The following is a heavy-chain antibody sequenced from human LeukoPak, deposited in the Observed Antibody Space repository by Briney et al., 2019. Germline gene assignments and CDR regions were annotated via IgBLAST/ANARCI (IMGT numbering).Heavy chain of an antibody. V-gene: IGHV3-23*01. CDR1: GFTFNNYA. D-gene: IGHD1-1*01. CDR2: ITASGGST. Sequence: GGSLRLSCASSGFTFNNYAMTWVCQAPGKGLEWVSSITASGGSTYCADSVKGRFTISRDNSKNTLYLQMSSLRAEDTAVYYCARDYPTSGIVTIFDCWGQGTLVTVSS. J-gene: IGHJ4*02. CDR3: ARDYPTSGIVTIFDC.